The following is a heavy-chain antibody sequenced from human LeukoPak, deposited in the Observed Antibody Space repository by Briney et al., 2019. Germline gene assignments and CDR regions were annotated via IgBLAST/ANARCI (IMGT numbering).Heavy chain of an antibody. CDR3: ARDSSRAPHRQQLVSA. CDR1: GYTFTSYA. J-gene: IGHJ5*02. Sequence: ASVNVSCKASGYTFTSYAMNWVRQAPGQGLEWMGWINTNTGNPTYAQGFTGRFVFSLDTSVSTAYLQISSLKAEDTAVYYCARDSSRAPHRQQLVSAWGQGTLVTVSS. D-gene: IGHD6-13*01. CDR2: INTNTGNP. V-gene: IGHV7-4-1*02.